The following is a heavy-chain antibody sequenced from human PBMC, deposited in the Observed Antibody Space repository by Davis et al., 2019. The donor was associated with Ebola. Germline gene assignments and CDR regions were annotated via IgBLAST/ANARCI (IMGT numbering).Heavy chain of an antibody. V-gene: IGHV3-23*01. CDR3: ARYCHYTDCSYFDC. CDR2: ISTNEDHT. Sequence: LGGSLRLSCAASGFTFISYDMSWVRQVPGKGLEWVSTISTNEDHTHYSDSVKGRFTISRDNSKNTLYLQMNSLRAEDTATYYCARYCHYTDCSYFDCWGQGTMVAVSS. D-gene: IGHD2-15*01. J-gene: IGHJ4*02. CDR1: GFTFISYD.